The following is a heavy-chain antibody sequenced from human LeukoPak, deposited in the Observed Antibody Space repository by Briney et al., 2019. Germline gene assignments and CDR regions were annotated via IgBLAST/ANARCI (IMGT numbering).Heavy chain of an antibody. J-gene: IGHJ6*03. Sequence: SETLSLTCTVSVGSISSYYWSWIRQPPGKGLEWIGYIYYSGSTNYNPSLKSRVTISVDTSKKQFSLKLSSVTAADTAVYYCASQRGYGSANYYMDVWGKGTTVTISS. D-gene: IGHD3-10*01. CDR3: ASQRGYGSANYYMDV. V-gene: IGHV4-59*01. CDR1: VGSISSYY. CDR2: IYYSGST.